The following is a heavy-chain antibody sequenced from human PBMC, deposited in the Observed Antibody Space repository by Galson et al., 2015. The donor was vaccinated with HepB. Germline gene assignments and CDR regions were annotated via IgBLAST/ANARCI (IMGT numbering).Heavy chain of an antibody. CDR2: ITSDGTTM. J-gene: IGHJ4*02. CDR1: GFTFNHYY. V-gene: IGHV3-11*01. Sequence: SLRLSCAASGFTFNHYYMNWIRQAPGKGLEWVSYITSDGTTMYYADSVKGRFTISRDNAKNSLYLEMNSLRAEDTAVYYCARDSFGEGPEFDYWGQGTPVTVSS. CDR3: ARDSFGEGPEFDY. D-gene: IGHD3-10*01.